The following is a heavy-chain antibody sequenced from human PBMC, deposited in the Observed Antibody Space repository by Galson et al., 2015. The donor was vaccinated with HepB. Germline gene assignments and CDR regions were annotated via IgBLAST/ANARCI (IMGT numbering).Heavy chain of an antibody. CDR2: IYYSGST. V-gene: IGHV4-31*03. CDR3: ARVRANDFWSGTMTIDY. Sequence: TLSLTCTVSGGSISSGGYYWSWIRQHPGKGLEWIGYIYYSGSTYYNPSLKSRVTISVDTSKNQFSLKLSSVTAADTAVYYCARVRANDFWSGTMTIDYWGQGTLVTVSS. D-gene: IGHD3-3*01. CDR1: GGSISSGGYY. J-gene: IGHJ4*02.